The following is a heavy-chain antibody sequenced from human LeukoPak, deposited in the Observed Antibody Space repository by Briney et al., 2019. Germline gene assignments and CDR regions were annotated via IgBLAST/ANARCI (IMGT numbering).Heavy chain of an antibody. V-gene: IGHV4-4*07. Sequence: SETLSLTCTVSGGSISSYYWSWIRQPAGKGLXXXXXXXXXXXXXYNPSLKSRVNMSVDTSKNQFSLKLSSVTAADTAVYYCARDPLYSSGWYALHNYYYYGMDVWGQGTTVTVSS. CDR1: GGSISSYY. CDR2: XXXXXXX. CDR3: ARDPLYSSGWYALHNYYYYGMDV. J-gene: IGHJ6*02. D-gene: IGHD6-19*01.